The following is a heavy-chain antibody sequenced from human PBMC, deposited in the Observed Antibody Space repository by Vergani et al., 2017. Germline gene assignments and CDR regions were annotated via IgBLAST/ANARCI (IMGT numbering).Heavy chain of an antibody. CDR2: LSASDRRT. D-gene: IGHD6-19*01. CDR3: AKVGRSEVAGTFGAFDI. V-gene: IGHV3-23*01. CDR1: GFIFIMHA. J-gene: IGHJ3*02. Sequence: EVQLLESGGDLVQPGGSLRLSCAASGFIFIMHAMSWVRQAPGKGLEWVSTLSASDRRTHYADSVKGRFTISSDISKNTLFLHMNSLRPEDTAVYYCAKVGRSEVAGTFGAFDIWGQGTMVTASS.